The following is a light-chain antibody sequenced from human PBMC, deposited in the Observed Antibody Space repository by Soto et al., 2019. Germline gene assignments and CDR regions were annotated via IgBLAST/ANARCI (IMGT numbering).Light chain of an antibody. CDR1: SSNIGAGYD. V-gene: IGLV1-40*01. J-gene: IGLJ3*02. CDR3: QVWDTTSDNQV. Sequence: QSVLTQPPSVSGAPGQRVTISCTGSSSNIGAGYDVHWYQQLPGTAPKLLIYGNNNRPSGVPDRFSGSKSGTSASLAITGLQAEDEADYYCQVWDTTSDNQVFGGGTKLTVL. CDR2: GNN.